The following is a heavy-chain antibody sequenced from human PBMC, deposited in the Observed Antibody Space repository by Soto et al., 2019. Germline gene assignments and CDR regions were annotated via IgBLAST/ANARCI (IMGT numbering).Heavy chain of an antibody. CDR2: MFYSGST. Sequence: SETLSLTCTVSGASISSGRSYWSWIRQHPGKGLEWIGYMFYSGSTYYHPSLKSRVNISADTSKNQFSLRLTSVTPADTAVYYCARDNGYGHFDSWGQGTLVTVSS. J-gene: IGHJ4*02. CDR3: ARDNGYGHFDS. D-gene: IGHD5-12*01. CDR1: GASISSGRSY. V-gene: IGHV4-31*03.